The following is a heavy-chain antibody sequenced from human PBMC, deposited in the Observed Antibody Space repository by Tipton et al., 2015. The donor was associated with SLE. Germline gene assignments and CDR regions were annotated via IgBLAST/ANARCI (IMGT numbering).Heavy chain of an antibody. CDR3: ARVAGLFDY. CDR1: GFTVSSNE. Sequence: LRLSCAASGFTVSSNEMSWVRQAPGKGLEWIGEINHSGSTNYNPSLKSRVTISVDTSKNQFSLKLSSVTAADTAVYYCARVAGLFDYWGQGTLVTVSS. V-gene: IGHV4-34*08. D-gene: IGHD6-19*01. J-gene: IGHJ4*02. CDR2: INHSGST.